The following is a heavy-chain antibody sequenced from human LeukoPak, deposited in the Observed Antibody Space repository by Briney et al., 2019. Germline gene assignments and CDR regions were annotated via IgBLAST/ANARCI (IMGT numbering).Heavy chain of an antibody. CDR1: GGSISSSSYY. Sequence: SETLSLTCTVSGGSISSSSYYWGWIRQPPGKGLEWIGSIYSSGSTYYNPSLKSRVTISVDTSKNQFSLKLSSVTAADTAVYYCARVHRFYYYGSGTYYPTNNWFDPWGQGTLVTVSS. CDR2: IYSSGST. V-gene: IGHV4-39*07. D-gene: IGHD3-10*01. J-gene: IGHJ5*02. CDR3: ARVHRFYYYGSGTYYPTNNWFDP.